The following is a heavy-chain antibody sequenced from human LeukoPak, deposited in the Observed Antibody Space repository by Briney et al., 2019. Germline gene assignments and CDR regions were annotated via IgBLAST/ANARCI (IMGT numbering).Heavy chain of an antibody. D-gene: IGHD6-19*01. J-gene: IGHJ4*02. CDR3: AKTHSSGWSSFDY. V-gene: IGHV3-23*01. Sequence: GGSLRLSCAASGFTFSSYAMTWVRQAPGKGLEWVSAISGSGGSTYYADSVKGRFTISRDNSKNTLHLQMNSLRAEDTALYYCAKTHSSGWSSFDYWGQGTLVTVSS. CDR2: ISGSGGST. CDR1: GFTFSSYA.